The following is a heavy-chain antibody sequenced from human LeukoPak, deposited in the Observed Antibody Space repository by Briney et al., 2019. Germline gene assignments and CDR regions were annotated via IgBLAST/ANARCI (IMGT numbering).Heavy chain of an antibody. CDR1: GFAFGSYA. Sequence: GGSLRLSCTTSGFAFGSYAMTWVRQAPGKGLEWVSTITGSGGSTNYGDSVKGRFTISRDNAKNSLYLQMNSLRAEDTAVYYCARMWGSSWSYFDYWGQGTLVTVSS. D-gene: IGHD6-13*01. V-gene: IGHV3-23*01. J-gene: IGHJ4*02. CDR3: ARMWGSSWSYFDY. CDR2: ITGSGGST.